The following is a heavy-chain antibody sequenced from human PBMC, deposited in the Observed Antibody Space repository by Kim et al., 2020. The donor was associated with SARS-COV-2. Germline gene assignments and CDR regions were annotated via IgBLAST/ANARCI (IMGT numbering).Heavy chain of an antibody. Sequence: YADSVKGRFTISRDNAENTLYLQVNSLRAEDTAVYYCARVREGYSSLVFDYWGQGTLVTVSS. D-gene: IGHD2-15*01. V-gene: IGHV3-21*01. J-gene: IGHJ4*02. CDR3: ARVREGYSSLVFDY.